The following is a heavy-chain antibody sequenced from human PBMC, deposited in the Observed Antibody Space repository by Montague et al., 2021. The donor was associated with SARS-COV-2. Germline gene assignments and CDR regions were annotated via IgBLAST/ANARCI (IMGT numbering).Heavy chain of an antibody. D-gene: IGHD4-23*01. V-gene: IGHV4-59*01. Sequence: SQTLSLTCTVPGGSISGYYWSWIRRSPGKGLEWIAYIYHGGAVNYNPSLGSRVTISTDTSKNQLSLKLNSVTAADTVVYYCVRDHAYVGPRAALDIWGQGTVVTVSS. J-gene: IGHJ3*02. CDR2: IYHGGAV. CDR1: GGSISGYY. CDR3: VRDHAYVGPRAALDI.